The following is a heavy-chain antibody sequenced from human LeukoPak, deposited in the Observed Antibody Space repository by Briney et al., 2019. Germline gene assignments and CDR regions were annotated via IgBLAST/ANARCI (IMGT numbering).Heavy chain of an antibody. D-gene: IGHD2-15*01. CDR1: GGTFSSYA. CDR2: IIPIFGTA. J-gene: IGHJ3*02. CDR3: ARQRSCSGGSCYHIHAFDI. V-gene: IGHV1-69*05. Sequence: SVKVSCKASGGTFSSYAISWVRQAPGQGLEWMGGIIPIFGTANYAQKFQGRVTITTDESTSTAYMELSSLRSEDTAVYYCARQRSCSGGSCYHIHAFDIWGQGTMVTVSS.